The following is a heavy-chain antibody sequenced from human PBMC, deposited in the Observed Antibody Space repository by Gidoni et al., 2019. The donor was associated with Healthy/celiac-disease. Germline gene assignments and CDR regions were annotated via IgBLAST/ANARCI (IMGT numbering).Heavy chain of an antibody. V-gene: IGHV1-2*04. Sequence: QATLVQSVAEMKTLGASVSLSCMASGYSFTGYHMHWVRQAPGQGLEWVGWVNPNSGGTNYAQKFQGWVTMTRDTSISTDDMELSRLRSDDTAVYYCAREDLSGSYYRFDPWGQGTLVTVSS. CDR3: AREDLSGSYYRFDP. CDR2: VNPNSGGT. D-gene: IGHD1-26*01. CDR1: GYSFTGYH. J-gene: IGHJ5*02.